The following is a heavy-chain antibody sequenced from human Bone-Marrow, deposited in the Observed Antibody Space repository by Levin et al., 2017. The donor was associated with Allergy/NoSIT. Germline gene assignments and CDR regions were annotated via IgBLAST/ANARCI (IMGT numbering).Heavy chain of an antibody. Sequence: GGSLRLSCAASGFNFDTYWMHWVRQAPGKGLVWVSRISADGSSTSYADSVKGRFTISRDNAKNTLYLHMNNLSAEDTALYYCAINMATVANWGQGTLVTVSS. D-gene: IGHD3-10*01. V-gene: IGHV3-74*01. J-gene: IGHJ4*02. CDR2: ISADGSST. CDR3: AINMATVAN. CDR1: GFNFDTYW.